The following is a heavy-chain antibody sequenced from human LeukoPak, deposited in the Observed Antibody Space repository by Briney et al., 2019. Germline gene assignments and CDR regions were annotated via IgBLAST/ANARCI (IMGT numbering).Heavy chain of an antibody. CDR1: GFSFSSYA. J-gene: IGHJ5*02. D-gene: IGHD6-13*01. CDR3: AKVPRQHDNWFDP. V-gene: IGHV3-48*01. Sequence: GGSLRLSCAASGFSFSSYAMTWARQAPAKGLEWVSYISSSSTIIHYADSVKGRFTISRDDAKNSLYLQMNSLRAEDTAVYYCAKVPRQHDNWFDPWGQGTLATVPS. CDR2: ISSSSTII.